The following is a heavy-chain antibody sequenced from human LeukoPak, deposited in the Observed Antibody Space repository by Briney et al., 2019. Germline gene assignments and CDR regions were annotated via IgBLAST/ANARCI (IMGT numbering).Heavy chain of an antibody. CDR1: GGSFSGYY. Sequence: SETLSLTCAVYGGSFSGYYCSWIRQSPGKGLEWIGEINLYGRTDYSPSLKSRVSMSVDTSKNQFSLKLSSVTAADTAVYYCARHVLLWFGGRGYYFDYWGQGTLVTVSS. CDR3: ARHVLLWFGGRGYYFDY. D-gene: IGHD3-10*01. J-gene: IGHJ4*02. CDR2: INLYGRT. V-gene: IGHV4-34*01.